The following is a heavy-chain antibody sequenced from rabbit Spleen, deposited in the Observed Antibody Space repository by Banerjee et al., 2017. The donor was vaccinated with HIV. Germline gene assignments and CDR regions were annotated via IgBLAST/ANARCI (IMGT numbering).Heavy chain of an antibody. V-gene: IGHV1S40*01. Sequence: QSLEESGGDLVKPGASLTLTCTASGFSFSSDYYMCWVRQAPGKGLECIACSYADSVGSTYYASWAKGRFTISKTSSTTVTLEMTSLTAADTATYFCARGSAAMTMVITGYYLSLWGPGTLVTVS. CDR1: GFSFSSDYY. D-gene: IGHD2-1*01. J-gene: IGHJ4*01. CDR2: SYADSVGST. CDR3: ARGSAAMTMVITGYYLSL.